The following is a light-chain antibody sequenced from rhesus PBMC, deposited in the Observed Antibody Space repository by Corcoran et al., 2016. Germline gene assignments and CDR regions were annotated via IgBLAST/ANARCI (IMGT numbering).Light chain of an antibody. Sequence: DIQMTQSPSSLSASVGDSVTITCRASQGHSSWLAWYQQKAGKAPKVLMSKASCSQSGVPSRFSGSGSGTVFSPTISSRQPEGCATYFCQQYNSAPTFGQGTKVEIK. J-gene: IGKJ1*01. CDR3: QQYNSAPT. V-gene: IGKV1-21*01. CDR2: KAS. CDR1: QGHSSW.